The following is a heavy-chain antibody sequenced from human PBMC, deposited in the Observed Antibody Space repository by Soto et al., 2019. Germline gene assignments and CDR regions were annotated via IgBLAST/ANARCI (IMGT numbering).Heavy chain of an antibody. V-gene: IGHV4-30-4*01. CDR3: ARDMALPYYYGMDV. CDR2: IYYSGST. Sequence: SETLSLTCTVSGGSISSGDYYWSWIRQPPGKGLEWIGYIYYSGSTYYNPSLKSRVTISVDTSKNQFSLKLSSVTAADTAVYYCARDMALPYYYGMDVWGQGTTVTVSS. CDR1: GGSISSGDYY. J-gene: IGHJ6*02.